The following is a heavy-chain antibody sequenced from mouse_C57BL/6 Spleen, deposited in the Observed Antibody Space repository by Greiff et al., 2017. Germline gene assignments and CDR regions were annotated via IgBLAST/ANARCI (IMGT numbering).Heavy chain of an antibody. J-gene: IGHJ1*03. V-gene: IGHV3-6*01. Sequence: EVKLLESGPGLVKPSQSLSLTCSVTGYSITSGYYWNWIRQFPGNKLEWMGYISYDGSNNYNPSLKNQISSTRDKSKNQFYLKLNSLTTEDTATYYCARHYYGTDWDFDVWGTGTTVTVSS. CDR1: GYSITSGYY. D-gene: IGHD1-1*01. CDR3: ARHYYGTDWDFDV. CDR2: ISYDGSN.